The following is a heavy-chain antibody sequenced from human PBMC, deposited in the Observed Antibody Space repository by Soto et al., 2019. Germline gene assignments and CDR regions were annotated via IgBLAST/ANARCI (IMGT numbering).Heavy chain of an antibody. D-gene: IGHD3-16*02. V-gene: IGHV4-59*01. CDR1: GGSISSFY. CDR3: ARDRGFVDYTWGSYRSRGYLEN. CDR2: MYISGRT. Sequence: VSGGSISSFYWSWIRQSPGKGLEWIGHMYISGRTTYNPSLESRVTISLDMSNSHVSLKMISVTAADTAVYYCARDRGFVDYTWGSYRSRGYLENWGRGTLVTVSS. J-gene: IGHJ4*02.